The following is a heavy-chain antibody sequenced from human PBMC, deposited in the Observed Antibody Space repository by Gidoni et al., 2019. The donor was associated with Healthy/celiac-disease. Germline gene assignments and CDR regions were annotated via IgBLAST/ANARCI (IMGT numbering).Heavy chain of an antibody. CDR1: GGSISSSNW. CDR3: ARVVVVVPAATYYFDY. Sequence: QVQLQESGPGLVKPSGTLSLTCAVSGGSISSSNWWSWVRQPPGKGLEGIGEIYNSGSTNYNPSLKSRVTIAVDKSKNQFSLKLSSVTAADTAVYYCARVVVVVPAATYYFDYWGQGTLVTVSS. J-gene: IGHJ4*02. V-gene: IGHV4-4*02. CDR2: IYNSGST. D-gene: IGHD2-2*01.